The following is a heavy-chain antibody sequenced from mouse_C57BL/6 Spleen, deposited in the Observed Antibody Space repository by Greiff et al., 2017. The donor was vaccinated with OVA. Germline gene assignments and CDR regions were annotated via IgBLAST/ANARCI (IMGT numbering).Heavy chain of an antibody. CDR3: AKVHYYGSKGYFDY. V-gene: IGHV1-76*01. CDR1: GYTFTDYY. CDR2: IYPGSGNT. J-gene: IGHJ2*01. D-gene: IGHD1-1*01. Sequence: VQLQQSGAELVRPGASVKLSCKASGYTFTDYYINWVKQRPGQGLEWIARIYPGSGNTYYNEKFKGKATLTAEKSSSTAYMQLSSLTSEDSAVYFYAKVHYYGSKGYFDYWGQGTTLTVSS.